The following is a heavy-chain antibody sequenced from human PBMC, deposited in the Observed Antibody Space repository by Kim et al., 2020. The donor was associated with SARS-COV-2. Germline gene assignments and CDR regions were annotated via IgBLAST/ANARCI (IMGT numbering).Heavy chain of an antibody. CDR3: AGYTTAMVYFDY. CDR2: ISYDGSNK. V-gene: IGHV3-30-3*01. Sequence: GGSLRLSCAASGFTFSSYAMHWVRQAPGKGLEWVAVISYDGSNKYYADSVKGRFTISRDNSKNTLYLQMNSLRAEDTAVYYCAGYTTAMVYFDYLGQGT. D-gene: IGHD5-18*01. CDR1: GFTFSSYA. J-gene: IGHJ4*02.